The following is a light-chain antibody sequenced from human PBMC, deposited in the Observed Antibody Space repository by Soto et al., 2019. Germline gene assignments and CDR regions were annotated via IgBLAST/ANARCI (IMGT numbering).Light chain of an antibody. Sequence: QSVLTKPASVSGSPGQSISISCTGTSNDIGAYNYVSWYQQHPGKAPKLIIYDVTHRPSGISSRFSGSKSANTASLTISGLQTEDEADYYCSSYTRSSTVVFGGGTKLTVL. CDR2: DVT. CDR1: SNDIGAYNY. J-gene: IGLJ2*01. CDR3: SSYTRSSTVV. V-gene: IGLV2-14*03.